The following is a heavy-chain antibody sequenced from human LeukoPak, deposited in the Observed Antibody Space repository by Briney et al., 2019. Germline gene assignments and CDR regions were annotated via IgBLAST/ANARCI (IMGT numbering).Heavy chain of an antibody. J-gene: IGHJ4*02. CDR2: IYHRGST. CDR1: GYSISSGYY. V-gene: IGHV4-38-2*02. Sequence: KPSETLSLTCTVSGYSISSGYYWGWIRQPPGKGLEWIGTIYHRGSTSYNPSLKSRVNILLDTSKNQFSLKLNSVTAADTAVYYCARDNGSGSYGENYFDYWGQGTLVTVSS. D-gene: IGHD3-10*01. CDR3: ARDNGSGSYGENYFDY.